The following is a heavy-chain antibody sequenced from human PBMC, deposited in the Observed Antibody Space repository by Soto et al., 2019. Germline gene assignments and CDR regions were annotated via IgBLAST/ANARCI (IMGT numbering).Heavy chain of an antibody. D-gene: IGHD1-1*01. CDR3: ARVPRQLYPTVCFDP. Sequence: SETLSLTCTVSGGSIGSGDYYWSWIRQPPGKVLEWIGYIYYSGNTYYNPSLKSRLTISLDTSKNQFSLNLSSVTAADTAFYFCARVPRQLYPTVCFDPWGQATLVTVCS. CDR2: IYYSGNT. J-gene: IGHJ5*02. V-gene: IGHV4-30-4*01. CDR1: GGSIGSGDYY.